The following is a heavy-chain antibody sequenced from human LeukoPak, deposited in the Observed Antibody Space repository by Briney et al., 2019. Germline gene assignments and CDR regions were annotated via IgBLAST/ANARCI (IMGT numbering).Heavy chain of an antibody. J-gene: IGHJ4*02. CDR1: GFTFSSYE. D-gene: IGHD6-6*01. Sequence: GSLRLSCAASGFTFSSYEMNWVRQAPGKGLEWVSYISSSGSTIYYADSVKGRFTISRDNAKNSLYLQMNSLRAEDTAVYYCARDTSSSIAARPSNFDYCGQGTLVTVSS. V-gene: IGHV3-48*03. CDR2: ISSSGSTI. CDR3: ARDTSSSIAARPSNFDY.